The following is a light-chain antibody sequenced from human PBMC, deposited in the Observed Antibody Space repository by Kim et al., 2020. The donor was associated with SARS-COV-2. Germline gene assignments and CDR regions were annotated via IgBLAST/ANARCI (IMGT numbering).Light chain of an antibody. CDR3: SSYTSSSTLVV. CDR2: DVS. J-gene: IGLJ2*01. V-gene: IGLV2-14*03. Sequence: SLTISCTGTSSDVGGYNYVSWYQQHPGKAPKLMIYDVSNRPSGVSNRFSGSKSGNTASLTISGLQAEDEADYYCSSYTSSSTLVVFGGGTQLTVL. CDR1: SSDVGGYNY.